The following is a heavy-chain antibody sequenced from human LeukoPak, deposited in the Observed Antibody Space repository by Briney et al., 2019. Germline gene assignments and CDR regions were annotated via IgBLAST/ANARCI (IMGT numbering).Heavy chain of an antibody. CDR1: GFTFSPYW. V-gene: IGHV3-7*01. D-gene: IGHD6-13*01. CDR3: ARELAVGIGAYNY. Sequence: GGSLRLSCAASGFTFSPYWMSWVRQAPGKGLEWVAHIDPDGNDKYYVDSVKGRFTISRDNAKNSLYLQVNSLRAEDTAVYYCARELAVGIGAYNYWGQGTLVTVSS. CDR2: IDPDGNDK. J-gene: IGHJ4*02.